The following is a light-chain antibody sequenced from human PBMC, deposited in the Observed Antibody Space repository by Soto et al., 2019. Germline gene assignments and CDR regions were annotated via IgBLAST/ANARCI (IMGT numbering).Light chain of an antibody. J-gene: IGKJ2*01. CDR1: QSVLFRADNKNY. Sequence: DIVMTQSPDSLAVSLGERATINCKSSQSVLFRADNKNYLAWYQLKPGQPPKLLISWASTRESGVPDRFSGSGSVTDFTLTISSLPADDVAVYYCHQYSNPPYTFGQGTRLDIK. CDR2: WAS. V-gene: IGKV4-1*01. CDR3: HQYSNPPYT.